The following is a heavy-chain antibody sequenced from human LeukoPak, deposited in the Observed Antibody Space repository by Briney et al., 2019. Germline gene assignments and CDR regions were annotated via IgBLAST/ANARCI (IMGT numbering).Heavy chain of an antibody. Sequence: SETLSLTCTVSSGSISSYYWSWIRQPAGKGLEYIGHIYTSGSASYNPSLKSRVTMSVDTSKNQFSLKLTSVTAADTAAYYCARLRNQWELRLDYWGQGTLVTVSS. J-gene: IGHJ4*02. V-gene: IGHV4-4*07. CDR3: ARLRNQWELRLDY. CDR2: IYTSGSA. CDR1: SGSISSYY. D-gene: IGHD1-26*01.